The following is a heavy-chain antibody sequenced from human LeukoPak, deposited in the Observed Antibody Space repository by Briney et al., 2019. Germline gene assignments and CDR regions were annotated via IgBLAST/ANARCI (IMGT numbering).Heavy chain of an antibody. V-gene: IGHV3-23*01. CDR3: AKDRPNFYETSGSYYKIKGDF. J-gene: IGHJ4*02. D-gene: IGHD3-10*01. Sequence: PGGALRLSCVASGFTFNTHAMSWVRQAPGKGLEGVASVTSSGRTPYYTDSVKGRFTISRDNSKNTLYLQMNSLRGEDTAVYYCAKDRPNFYETSGSYYKIKGDFWGQGSLVTVSS. CDR2: VTSSGRTP. CDR1: GFTFNTHA.